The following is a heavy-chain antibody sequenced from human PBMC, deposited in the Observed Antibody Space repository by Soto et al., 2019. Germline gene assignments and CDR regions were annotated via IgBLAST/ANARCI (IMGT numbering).Heavy chain of an antibody. CDR1: GFTFTRYS. CDR3: ARVSEDLSSNLDY. CDR2: ISSTTNYI. J-gene: IGHJ4*02. V-gene: IGHV3-21*06. Sequence: GGSLRLSCAASGFTFTRYSMNWVRQAPGKGLEWVASISSTTNYIYYGESLKGRLTISRDNAKNSMYLQMNTLRAEDTAVYYCARVSEDLSSNLDYWGQGTLVTVSS.